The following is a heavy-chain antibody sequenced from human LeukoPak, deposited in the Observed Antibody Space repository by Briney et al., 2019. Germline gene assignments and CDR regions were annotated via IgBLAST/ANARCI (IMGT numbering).Heavy chain of an antibody. D-gene: IGHD6-19*01. CDR3: AKDLSGWYGGWD. CDR2: ISGDGGST. Sequence: GGSLRLSCAASGFTPDDYAMHWVRQAPGKGLEWVSLISGDGGSTYYADSVKGRFTISRDNSKNSLYLQMNGLRTEDTALYYCAKDLSGWYGGWDWGQGTLVTVSS. V-gene: IGHV3-43*02. CDR1: GFTPDDYA. J-gene: IGHJ4*02.